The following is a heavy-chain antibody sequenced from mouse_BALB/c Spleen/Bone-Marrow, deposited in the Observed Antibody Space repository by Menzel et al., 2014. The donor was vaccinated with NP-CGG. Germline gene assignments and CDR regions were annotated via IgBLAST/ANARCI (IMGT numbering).Heavy chain of an antibody. D-gene: IGHD4-1*01. V-gene: IGHV14-3*02. CDR2: IDPANGNT. CDR3: ARWEYYAMDY. J-gene: IGHJ4*01. CDR1: GFNIKDTY. Sequence: VQLQQSGAELVKPGASVKLSCTASGFNIKDTYMHWVKQRPEQGLERIGRIDPANGNTKYDPKFQGKATITADTSSNTAYLQLSSLTSGDTAVYYCARWEYYAMDYWGQGTSVTVSS.